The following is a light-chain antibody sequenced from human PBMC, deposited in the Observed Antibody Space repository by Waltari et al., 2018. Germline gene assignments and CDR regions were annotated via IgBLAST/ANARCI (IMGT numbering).Light chain of an antibody. V-gene: IGKV1-33*01. CDR3: QQYDNLPLT. CDR1: QAISNY. Sequence: IHMTQSPSPLSASVGERVTLPFQASQAISNYLNWNQPKPGKAPKLLAYDASNLETGVPSRFSGSGSGTGLTFTISSLQPEDIATYYCQQYDNLPLTFGGGTKVESK. CDR2: DAS. J-gene: IGKJ4*01.